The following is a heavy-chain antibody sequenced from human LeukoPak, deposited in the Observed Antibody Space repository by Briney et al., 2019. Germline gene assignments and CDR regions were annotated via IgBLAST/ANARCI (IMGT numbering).Heavy chain of an antibody. CDR1: GGSISSGGYY. Sequence: TLSLTCTVSGGSISSGGYYWSWIRQHPGKGLEWIGYIYYSGSTYYNPSLKSRVTISVDTSKNQFSLKLSSVTAADTAVYYCARGPRGTIFGVVIRAYYYYMDVWGKGITVTVSS. V-gene: IGHV4-31*03. D-gene: IGHD3-3*01. CDR2: IYYSGST. CDR3: ARGPRGTIFGVVIRAYYYYMDV. J-gene: IGHJ6*03.